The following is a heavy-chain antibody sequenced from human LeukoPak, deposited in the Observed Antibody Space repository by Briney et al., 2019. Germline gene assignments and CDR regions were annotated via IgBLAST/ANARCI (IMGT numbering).Heavy chain of an antibody. CDR2: ISYDGSNK. CDR1: GFTFSSYA. CDR3: ASYRPNSSLYY. Sequence: GGSLRLSCAASGFTFSSYAMHWVRQAPGKGLEWVAVISYDGSNKYYADSVKGRFTISRDNSKNTLYLQMNSLRAEDTAVYYCASYRPNSSLYYWGQGTLVTVSS. V-gene: IGHV3-30-3*01. J-gene: IGHJ4*02. D-gene: IGHD6-13*01.